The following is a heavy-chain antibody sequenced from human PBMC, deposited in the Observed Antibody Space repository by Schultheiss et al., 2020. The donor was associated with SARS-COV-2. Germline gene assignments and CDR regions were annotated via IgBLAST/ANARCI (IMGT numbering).Heavy chain of an antibody. Sequence: GESLKISCAASGFSVRDYVMTWVRQAPGKGLEWVSALSVIGDTIDYADSAKGRFTISRDISKNTVYLQMNSLRAEDTAIYYCARRIGGTKDYWGQGTLVTVSS. V-gene: IGHV3-23*01. D-gene: IGHD1-14*01. CDR1: GFSVRDYV. CDR2: LSVIGDTI. CDR3: ARRIGGTKDY. J-gene: IGHJ4*02.